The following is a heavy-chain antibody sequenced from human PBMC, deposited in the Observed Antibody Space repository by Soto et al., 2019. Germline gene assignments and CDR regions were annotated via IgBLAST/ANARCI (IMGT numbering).Heavy chain of an antibody. Sequence: EVQVLESGGGLVQPGGSLRLSCAASGFSFSSYAMTWVRQAPGKGLEWVSAIGGSGAATYYPDSVKGRFTIFRDNSKNTLYLQMNSLRAEDTAVYYCAKTGPGRYFEYWGQGTLVTVSS. CDR2: IGGSGAAT. CDR3: AKTGPGRYFEY. CDR1: GFSFSSYA. V-gene: IGHV3-23*01. J-gene: IGHJ4*02.